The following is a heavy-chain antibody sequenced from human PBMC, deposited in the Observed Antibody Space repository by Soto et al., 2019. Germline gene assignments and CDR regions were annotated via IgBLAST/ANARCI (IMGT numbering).Heavy chain of an antibody. Sequence: SDTLSLTCTVSGGSISSYYWSWIRQPPGKGLEWIGYIYYSGSTNYNPSLKSRVTISVDTSKNQFSLKLSSVTAADTAVYYCARRTTGTGWFDPWGQGTLVTVSS. J-gene: IGHJ5*02. CDR1: GGSISSYY. D-gene: IGHD1-1*01. CDR2: IYYSGST. CDR3: ARRTTGTGWFDP. V-gene: IGHV4-59*01.